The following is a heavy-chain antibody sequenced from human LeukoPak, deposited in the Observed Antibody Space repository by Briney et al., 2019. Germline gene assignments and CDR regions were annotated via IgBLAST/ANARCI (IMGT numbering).Heavy chain of an antibody. CDR3: ASRCSGGSCYASHYYYGMDV. V-gene: IGHV1-2*02. CDR1: GYTFTGYY. Sequence: ASVKVSCKASGYTFTGYYMHWVRQAPGQGLEWMGWINPNSGGTNYAQKFQGRVTMTRDTSISTAYMELSRLRSDDTAVYYCASRCSGGSCYASHYYYGMDVWGQGTTVTVSS. CDR2: INPNSGGT. D-gene: IGHD2-15*01. J-gene: IGHJ6*02.